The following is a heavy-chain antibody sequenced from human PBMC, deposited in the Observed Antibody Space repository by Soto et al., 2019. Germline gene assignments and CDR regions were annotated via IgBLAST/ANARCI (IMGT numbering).Heavy chain of an antibody. V-gene: IGHV4-30-2*01. Sequence: LLQESGSGLVRPSQTLSVTCAVSGGFLANAGYSWTWIRRAPGQGLEWIGHIYHTGNAYYNPSLKSRVTISLDMSKSHFSLNLTSVIAADTAIYYCARNWNYVGMNWFDPWGQGILVTVSS. J-gene: IGHJ5*02. CDR2: IYHTGNA. D-gene: IGHD1-7*01. CDR3: ARNWNYVGMNWFDP. CDR1: GGFLANAGYS.